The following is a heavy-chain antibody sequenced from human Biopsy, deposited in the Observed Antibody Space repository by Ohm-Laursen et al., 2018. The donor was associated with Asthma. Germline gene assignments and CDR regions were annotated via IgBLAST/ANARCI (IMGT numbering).Heavy chain of an antibody. CDR2: IPFDGSNK. V-gene: IGHV3-30*03. J-gene: IGHJ6*02. D-gene: IGHD2-21*02. Sequence: SLRLSCSASGFSFSRYGMHWVRPAPGKALEWVAVIPFDGSNKYYGDSVKGRFTIARDNSKNTVYLQMNSLRAEDTAVYYCASYEVVTAILPMDVWGQGTTVTVSS. CDR1: GFSFSRYG. CDR3: ASYEVVTAILPMDV.